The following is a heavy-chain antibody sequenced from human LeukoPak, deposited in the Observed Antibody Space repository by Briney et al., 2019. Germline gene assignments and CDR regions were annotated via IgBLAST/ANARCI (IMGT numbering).Heavy chain of an antibody. J-gene: IGHJ4*02. V-gene: IGHV1-18*01. CDR2: ISDYNGNT. CDR1: GYTFTSYG. CDR3: ARGGDIVVVPAAMAY. D-gene: IGHD2-2*01. Sequence: ASVKVSCKASGYTFTSYGISWVRQAPGQGLEWMGWISDYNGNTNYAQKLQGRVTMTTDTSTSTAYMELRSLRSDDTAVYYCARGGDIVVVPAAMAYWGQGTLVTVSS.